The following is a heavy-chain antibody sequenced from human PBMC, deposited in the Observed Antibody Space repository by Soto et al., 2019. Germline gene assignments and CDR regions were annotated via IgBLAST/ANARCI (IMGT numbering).Heavy chain of an antibody. D-gene: IGHD2-15*01. CDR3: ASGAAGRYYSDY. CDR1: GFTFSSYW. CDR2: LNGDGRTT. J-gene: IGHJ4*02. V-gene: IGHV3-74*01. Sequence: EVQLVESGGGLVQPGGSLRLSCAASGFTFSSYWIHWVRQAPGKGLVWVSRLNGDGRTTNYADSVKGQFAISTDNAKNTVYLQMNSLRAEDTAVYYCASGAAGRYYSDYWGQGTLVTVSS.